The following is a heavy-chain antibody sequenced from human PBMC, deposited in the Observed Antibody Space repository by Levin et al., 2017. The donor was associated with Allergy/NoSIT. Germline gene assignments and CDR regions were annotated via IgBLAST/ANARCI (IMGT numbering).Heavy chain of an antibody. J-gene: IGHJ4*02. CDR2: IKSDGTT. D-gene: IGHD6-19*01. V-gene: IGHV3-15*01. Sequence: GGSLRLSCAASGFTFSNAWMTWVRQASGKGLEWVGRIKSDGTTDYAAPVKGRFTISRDDSKNTLYLQMNSLKTDDTAVYYCTTGTSSGWSVGYWGQGTLVIVSS. CDR1: GFTFSNAW. CDR3: TTGTSSGWSVGY.